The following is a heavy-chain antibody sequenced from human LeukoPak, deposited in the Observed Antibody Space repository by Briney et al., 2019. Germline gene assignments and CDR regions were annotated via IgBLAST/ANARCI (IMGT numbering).Heavy chain of an antibody. V-gene: IGHV4-39*01. CDR2: IYYSGST. D-gene: IGHD2-15*01. CDR3: ARHRNGYCSGGSCSIGNWFDP. CDR1: GGSISSSSYY. J-gene: IGHJ5*02. Sequence: KTSETLSLTCTVSGGSISSSSYYWGWIRQPPGKGLEWIGSIYYSGSTYYNPSLKSRVTISVDTSKNQFSLKLSSVTAADTAVYCCARHRNGYCSGGSCSIGNWFDPWGQGTLVTVSS.